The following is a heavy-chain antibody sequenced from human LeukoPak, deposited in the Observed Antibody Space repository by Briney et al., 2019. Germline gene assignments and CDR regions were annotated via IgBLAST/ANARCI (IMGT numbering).Heavy chain of an antibody. D-gene: IGHD5-12*01. CDR1: GFTVSSNY. CDR2: IYSGGST. V-gene: IGHV3-53*01. CDR3: VREPAYSGYFDY. Sequence: GGSLRLSCAASGFTVSSNYMSWVRQAPGKGLEWVSVIYSGGSTYYADSVKGRFTISRDNSKNTLYLQMNSLRAEDTAVYYCVREPAYSGYFDYWGQGTLVTVSS. J-gene: IGHJ4*02.